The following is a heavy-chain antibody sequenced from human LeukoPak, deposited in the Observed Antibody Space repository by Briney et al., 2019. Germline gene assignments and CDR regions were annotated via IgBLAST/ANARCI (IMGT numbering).Heavy chain of an antibody. CDR2: ITSSDGNT. CDR1: GFTFSSYT. J-gene: IGHJ4*02. D-gene: IGHD7-27*01. Sequence: GSLRLSCAASGFTFSSYTMSWVRQAPGKGLEWVSTITSSDGNTYYADSVKGRFTVSRDNSKNTLFLQMNSLRAEDTAVYYCAKDGGLWVSAHWGDSWGRGTLVTVSS. CDR3: AKDGGLWVSAHWGDS. V-gene: IGHV3-23*01.